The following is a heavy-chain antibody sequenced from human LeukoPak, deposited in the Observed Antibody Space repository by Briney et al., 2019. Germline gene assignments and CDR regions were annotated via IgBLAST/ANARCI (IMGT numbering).Heavy chain of an antibody. V-gene: IGHV3-48*01. CDR2: ISSSSSTI. D-gene: IGHD3-22*01. CDR3: ARDRTYYYDSSGYYYPGFYGMDV. Sequence: GGSLRLSCAASGFTFSSYSMNWVRQAPGKGLEWVSSISSSSSTIYYADSVKGRFTISRDNAKNSLYLQMNSLRAEDTAVYYCARDRTYYYDSSGYYYPGFYGMDVWGQGTTVTVSS. CDR1: GFTFSSYS. J-gene: IGHJ6*02.